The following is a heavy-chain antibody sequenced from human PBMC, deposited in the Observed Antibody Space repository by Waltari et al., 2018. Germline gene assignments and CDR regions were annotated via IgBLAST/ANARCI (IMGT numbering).Heavy chain of an antibody. J-gene: IGHJ4*02. CDR1: DISVRTTY. CDR2: IHSDDRT. CDR3: ASRPQIGASFDF. Sequence: EVHLEPSGGGLVQPGGSLRLSCAASDISVRTTYRGWVRRAPGKGLELVSTIHSDDRTYYADSVKGRFAISRDNSMNTLYLQMYSLRDDDTAVYYCASRPQIGASFDFWGQGILVTVSS. V-gene: IGHV3-66*01.